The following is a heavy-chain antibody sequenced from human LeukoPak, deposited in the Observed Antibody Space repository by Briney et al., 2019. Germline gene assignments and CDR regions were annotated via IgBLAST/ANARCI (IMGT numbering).Heavy chain of an antibody. J-gene: IGHJ6*03. Sequence: ASVKVSCKASGYTFTGYYMHWVRQAPGQGLEWMGIINPSGGSTNYAQKFQGRVTMTRDTSTNTVYMELSSLRSEDTAVYYCARGPSITMVRGGQWYYYVDVWGKGTTVTISS. CDR3: ARGPSITMVRGGQWYYYVDV. CDR1: GYTFTGYY. V-gene: IGHV1-46*01. CDR2: INPSGGST. D-gene: IGHD3-10*01.